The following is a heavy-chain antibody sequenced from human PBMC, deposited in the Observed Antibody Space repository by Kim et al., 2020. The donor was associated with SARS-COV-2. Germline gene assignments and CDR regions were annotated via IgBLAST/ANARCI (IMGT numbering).Heavy chain of an antibody. CDR2: VNAGNVNT. J-gene: IGHJ4*02. D-gene: IGHD5-12*01. CDR1: GYTFSSYA. Sequence: ASVKVSCKASGYTFSSYAMHWVRQAPGQRLEWMGWVNAGNVNTKYSQKFQGRVTITRDTAASTVYMELSSLRSEDTAVYYCATGRSGYDSLLGYWGQGTLVTVSS. CDR3: ATGRSGYDSLLGY. V-gene: IGHV1-3*01.